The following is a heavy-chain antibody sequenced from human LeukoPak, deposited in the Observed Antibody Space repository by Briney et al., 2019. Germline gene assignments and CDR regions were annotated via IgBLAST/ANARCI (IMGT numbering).Heavy chain of an antibody. CDR1: GYTLTELS. J-gene: IGHJ6*02. V-gene: IGHV1-24*01. CDR2: FDPEDGET. Sequence: ASVKVSCKVSGYTLTELSMHWVRQAPGKGLEWMGGFDPEDGETIYAQKFQGRVTMTEDASTDTAYMELSSLRSEDTAVYYCATASLSGDYYYYYGMVVWGQGTTVTVSS. CDR3: ATASLSGDYYYYYGMVV. D-gene: IGHD7-27*01.